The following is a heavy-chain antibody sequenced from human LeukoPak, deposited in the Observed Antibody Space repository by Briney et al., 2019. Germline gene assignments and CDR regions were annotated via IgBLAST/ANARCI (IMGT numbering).Heavy chain of an antibody. Sequence: GGSLRLSCAASGFTFNNYGIHWVRQAPGKGLEWVAVVSYDGGSKYYADSVKGRFTISRDNSMNTLYLQMNSLRAEDTAVYYCAKESSGGWYFDYWGQGTLVTVSS. D-gene: IGHD6-19*01. J-gene: IGHJ4*02. CDR3: AKESSGGWYFDY. CDR2: VSYDGGSK. V-gene: IGHV3-30*18. CDR1: GFTFNNYG.